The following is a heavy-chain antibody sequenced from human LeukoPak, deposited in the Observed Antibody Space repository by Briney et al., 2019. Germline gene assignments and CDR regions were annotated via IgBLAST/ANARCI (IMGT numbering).Heavy chain of an antibody. D-gene: IGHD2-2*01. Sequence: SETLSLTCTVSGGSVSGSNYYWVWIRQPPGKGLEWIGSIYYSGSTYYNPSLKSRVTISVDTSKNQFSLKLSSVTAADTAVYYCARDRDQLSAFDIWGQGTMVTVSS. J-gene: IGHJ3*02. CDR2: IYYSGST. V-gene: IGHV4-39*07. CDR1: GGSVSGSNYY. CDR3: ARDRDQLSAFDI.